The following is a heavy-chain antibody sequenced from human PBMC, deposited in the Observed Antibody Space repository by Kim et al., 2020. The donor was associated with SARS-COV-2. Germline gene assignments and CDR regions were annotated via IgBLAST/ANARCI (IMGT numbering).Heavy chain of an antibody. CDR2: ISGSGGST. CDR3: AKDREDIAVAVQGADAFDI. J-gene: IGHJ3*02. D-gene: IGHD6-19*01. CDR1: GFTFSSYA. Sequence: GGSLRLSCAASGFTFSSYAMSWVRQAPGKGLEWVSAISGSGGSTYYADSVKGRFTISRDNSKNTLYLQMNSLRAEDTAVYYCAKDREDIAVAVQGADAFDIWGQGTMVTVSS. V-gene: IGHV3-23*01.